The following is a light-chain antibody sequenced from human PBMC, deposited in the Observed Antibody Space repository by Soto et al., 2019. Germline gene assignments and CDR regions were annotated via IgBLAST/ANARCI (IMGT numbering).Light chain of an antibody. J-gene: IGLJ1*01. CDR2: GVS. CDR1: SSDVGAYKY. CDR3: GSFTATTSRDV. Sequence: QSVLTQPASVSGTPGESITISCTGTSSDVGAYKYVSWYQQHPGKAPRLIIYGVSNRPSGGSNRFSGSKYGNTAFLTISGLQPEHEADYYCGSFTATTSRDVFGTGTHGTVL. V-gene: IGLV2-14*03.